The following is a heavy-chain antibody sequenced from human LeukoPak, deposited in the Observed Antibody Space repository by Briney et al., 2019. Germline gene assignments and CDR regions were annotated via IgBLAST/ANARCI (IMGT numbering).Heavy chain of an antibody. CDR3: ARENVGSYVDY. V-gene: IGHV4-59*01. J-gene: IGHJ4*02. CDR1: GGSISSYY. D-gene: IGHD3-10*01. CDR2: IYYSGST. Sequence: SETLSLTCTVSGGSISSYYWSWIRQPPGKGLEWIGCIYYSGSTNYNPSLQSRVTISVDTSKNQFSLKLSSVTAADTAVYYCARENVGSYVDYWGQGTLVTVSS.